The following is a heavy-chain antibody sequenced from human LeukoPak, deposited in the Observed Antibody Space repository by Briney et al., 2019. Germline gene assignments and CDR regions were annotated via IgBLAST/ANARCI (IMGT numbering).Heavy chain of an antibody. CDR2: IYTSGST. D-gene: IGHD5-18*01. V-gene: IGHV4-39*07. Sequence: SETLSLTCTVSGGSISSSSYYWGWIRQPPGKGLEWIGRIYTSGSTNYNPSLKSRVTMSVDTSKNQFSLKLSSVTAADTAVYYCAREDSPVSFDYWGQGTLVTVSS. CDR1: GGSISSSSYY. J-gene: IGHJ4*02. CDR3: AREDSPVSFDY.